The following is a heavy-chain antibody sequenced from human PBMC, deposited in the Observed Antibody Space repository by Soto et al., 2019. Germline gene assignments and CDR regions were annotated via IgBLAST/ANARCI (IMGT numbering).Heavy chain of an antibody. CDR3: ARFWYSGSGPKTNWFDP. V-gene: IGHV4-59*08. CDR1: GGSISSYY. J-gene: IGHJ5*02. Sequence: SETLSLTCTVSGGSISSYYWSWIRQPPGKGLEWIGYIYYSGSTNYNPSLKSRVTISVDTSKNQFSLKLSSVTAADTAVYYCARFWYSGSGPKTNWFDPWGQGILVTVSS. CDR2: IYYSGST. D-gene: IGHD3-10*01.